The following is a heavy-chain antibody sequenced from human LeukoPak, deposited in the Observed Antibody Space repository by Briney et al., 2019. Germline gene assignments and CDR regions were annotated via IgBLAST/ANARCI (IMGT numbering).Heavy chain of an antibody. Sequence: SVKVSCKASGGTFSSYAISWVRQAPGQGLEWMGGIIPIFGTANYAQKFQGRVTITADESTSTAYMELSSLSSEDTAVYYCARAFQGSTVVNRMFYYGMDVWGQGTTVTVSS. D-gene: IGHD4-23*01. V-gene: IGHV1-69*13. J-gene: IGHJ6*02. CDR1: GGTFSSYA. CDR3: ARAFQGSTVVNRMFYYGMDV. CDR2: IIPIFGTA.